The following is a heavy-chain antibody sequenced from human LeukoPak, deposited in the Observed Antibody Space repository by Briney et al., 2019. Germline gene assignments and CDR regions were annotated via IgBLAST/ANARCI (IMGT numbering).Heavy chain of an antibody. J-gene: IGHJ4*02. V-gene: IGHV4-59*08. CDR2: IFYGGST. CDR3: ARHGVYGDCLFDY. CDR1: GGSISSYY. D-gene: IGHD4-17*01. Sequence: PSETLSLTCTVSGGSISSYYWSWIRQPPGKGLEWIGYIFYGGSTNYNPSLKSRVTISVDTSKNQFSLKLSSVTAADTAVYYCARHGVYGDCLFDYWGQGTLVTVSS.